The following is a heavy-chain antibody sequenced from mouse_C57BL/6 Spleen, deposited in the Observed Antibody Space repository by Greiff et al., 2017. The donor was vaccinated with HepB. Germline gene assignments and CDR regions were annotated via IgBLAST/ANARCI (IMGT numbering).Heavy chain of an antibody. V-gene: IGHV1-69*01. CDR3: ARGGYDYDLFAY. D-gene: IGHD2-4*01. Sequence: VQLQQPGAELVMPGASVKLSCKASGYTFTSYWMHWVKQRPGQGLEWIGEIDPSDSYTNYNQKFKGKSTLTVDKSSSTAYMQLSSLTSEDSAVYYCARGGYDYDLFAYWGQGTLVTVSA. CDR2: IDPSDSYT. J-gene: IGHJ3*01. CDR1: GYTFTSYW.